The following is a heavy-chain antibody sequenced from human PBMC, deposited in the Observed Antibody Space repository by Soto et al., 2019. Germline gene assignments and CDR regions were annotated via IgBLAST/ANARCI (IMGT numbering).Heavy chain of an antibody. CDR3: ARYYYDSSGYYYGWFDP. D-gene: IGHD3-22*01. Sequence: PSETLSLTCTVSGGSISSYHWSWIRQPPGKGLEWIGYIYYSGSTNYNPSLKSRVTISMDTSKNQFSLKLSSVTAADTAVYYCARYYYDSSGYYYGWFDPWGQGTLVTVSS. CDR2: IYYSGST. CDR1: GGSISSYH. J-gene: IGHJ5*02. V-gene: IGHV4-59*01.